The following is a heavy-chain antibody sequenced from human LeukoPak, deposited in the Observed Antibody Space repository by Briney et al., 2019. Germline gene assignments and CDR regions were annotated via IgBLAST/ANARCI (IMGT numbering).Heavy chain of an antibody. CDR1: GGSISSYY. CDR3: ARLDNSGYYHIDY. CDR2: IYYSGST. V-gene: IGHV4-39*01. D-gene: IGHD3-22*01. Sequence: SSETLSLTCSVSGGSISSYYWGWIRQPPGKGLEWIGSIYYSGSTYYNPSLKSRVTISVDTSKNQFSLKLSSVTAADTAVYYCARLDNSGYYHIDYWGQGTLVSVSS. J-gene: IGHJ4*02.